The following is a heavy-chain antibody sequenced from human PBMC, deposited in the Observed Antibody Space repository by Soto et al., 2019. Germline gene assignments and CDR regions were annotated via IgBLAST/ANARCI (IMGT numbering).Heavy chain of an antibody. J-gene: IGHJ4*02. D-gene: IGHD2-2*01. Sequence: ASVKVSCKASGYTFSDYYMHWVRQAPGQGLEWMGWINSQSGGTGYAEKFQGQVTMSRDTSISTAYMELRRLTSDDSAMYYCARERYCTSTTCSTFDYWGQRTLVTVSS. CDR3: ARERYCTSTTCSTFDY. CDR1: GYTFSDYY. V-gene: IGHV1-2*02. CDR2: INSQSGGT.